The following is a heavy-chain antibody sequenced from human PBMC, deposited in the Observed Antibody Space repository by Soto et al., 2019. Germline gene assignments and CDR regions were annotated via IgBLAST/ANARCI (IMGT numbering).Heavy chain of an antibody. D-gene: IGHD1-26*01. CDR3: VKDRWDLKYYFDY. CDR1: GFTFSSYA. Sequence: GGSVRLSFSAAGFTFSSYASHCVRQAPGKGLEYVSAISSNGGSTYYADSVKGRFTISRDNSKNTLYLQMSSLRAEDTAVYYCVKDRWDLKYYFDYWGQGTLVTVSS. J-gene: IGHJ4*02. V-gene: IGHV3-64D*08. CDR2: ISSNGGST.